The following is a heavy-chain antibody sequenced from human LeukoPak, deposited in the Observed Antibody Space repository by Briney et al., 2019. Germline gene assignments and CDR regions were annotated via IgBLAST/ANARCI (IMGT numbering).Heavy chain of an antibody. J-gene: IGHJ4*02. Sequence: MTGGSLRLSCAASGFTFSNAWMSWVRQAPGKGLEWVGRIKSKTDGGTTDYAAPVKGRFTISRDDSKNTLYLQMNSLKTEDTAVYYCTTTAPLGYCSGGSCYSNYYFDYWGQGTLVTVSS. CDR1: GFTFSNAW. CDR2: IKSKTDGGTT. D-gene: IGHD2-15*01. V-gene: IGHV3-15*01. CDR3: TTTAPLGYCSGGSCYSNYYFDY.